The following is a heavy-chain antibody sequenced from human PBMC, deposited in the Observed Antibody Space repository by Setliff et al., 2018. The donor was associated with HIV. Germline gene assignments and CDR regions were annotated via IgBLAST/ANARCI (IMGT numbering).Heavy chain of an antibody. CDR3: ARDGDMMGWYYNFWSGYSNYFDY. D-gene: IGHD3-3*01. CDR2: ISYDGSNK. Sequence: GGSLRLSCVASGFTVISKSMHWVRQAPGKGLGWVAGISYDGSNKYYADSVKGRFTISRDNSKNTLYMQMNSLRAEDTAVYYCARDGDMMGWYYNFWSGYSNYFDYWGQGTLVTVSS. V-gene: IGHV3-30*04. CDR1: GFTVISKS. J-gene: IGHJ4*02.